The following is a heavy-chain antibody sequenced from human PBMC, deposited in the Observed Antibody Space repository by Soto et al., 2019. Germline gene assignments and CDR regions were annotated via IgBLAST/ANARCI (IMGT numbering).Heavy chain of an antibody. Sequence: SETLSLTCTVSGGSISSGDYYWSWIRQPPGKGLERIGYIYYSGSTYYNPSLKSRVTISVDTSKNQFSLKLSSVTAADTAVYYCASVFRPRLRYCSGGSCYANFDYWGQGTLVTVSS. V-gene: IGHV4-30-4*01. CDR3: ASVFRPRLRYCSGGSCYANFDY. CDR1: GGSISSGDYY. CDR2: IYYSGST. J-gene: IGHJ4*02. D-gene: IGHD2-15*01.